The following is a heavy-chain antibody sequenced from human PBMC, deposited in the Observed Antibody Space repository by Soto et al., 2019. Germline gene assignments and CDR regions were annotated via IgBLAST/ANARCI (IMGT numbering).Heavy chain of an antibody. J-gene: IGHJ6*02. CDR1: GGSISSYY. D-gene: IGHD1-26*01. CDR3: ARDLSGSYSNYYYYGMDV. V-gene: IGHV4-59*01. Sequence: QVQLQESGPGLVKPSETLSLTCTVSGGSISSYYWSWIRQPPGKGLEWIVYIYYSGSTNYNPSLKRRVTISVDTSKNQFSLKLSSVTAADTAVYYWARDLSGSYSNYYYYGMDVWGQGTTVTVSS. CDR2: IYYSGST.